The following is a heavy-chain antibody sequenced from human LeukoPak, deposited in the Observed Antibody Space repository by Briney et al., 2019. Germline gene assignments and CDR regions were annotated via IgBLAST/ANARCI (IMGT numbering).Heavy chain of an antibody. D-gene: IGHD4-11*01. V-gene: IGHV1-69*13. Sequence: SVKVSCKASGGTFSSYAISWVRQAPGQGLEWMGGIIPIFGTANYAQKSRGRVTITADESTSTAYMELSSLRSEDTAVYYCARATVTTKGPFDYWGQGTLVTVSS. CDR3: ARATVTTKGPFDY. J-gene: IGHJ4*02. CDR1: GGTFSSYA. CDR2: IIPIFGTA.